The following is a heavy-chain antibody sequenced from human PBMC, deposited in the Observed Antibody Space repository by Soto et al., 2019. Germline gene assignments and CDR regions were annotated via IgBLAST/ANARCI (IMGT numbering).Heavy chain of an antibody. CDR2: IIPLFGTT. Sequence: QVQLVQSGAEVRMPGSSVKVSCKAYGGTFSTYPINWVRQAPGQGLEWMGGIIPLFGTTNYAQKFKGRVTITADESTSTAYMELSSLRAEDAAVYYCARGATHGSSWYFWFDPWGQGTLVTVSS. D-gene: IGHD6-13*01. CDR1: GGTFSTYP. J-gene: IGHJ5*02. CDR3: ARGATHGSSWYFWFDP. V-gene: IGHV1-69*01.